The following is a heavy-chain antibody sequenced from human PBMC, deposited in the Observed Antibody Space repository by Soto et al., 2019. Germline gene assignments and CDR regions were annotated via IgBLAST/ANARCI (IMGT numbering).Heavy chain of an antibody. CDR3: AKDSRRHHYYYMDV. J-gene: IGHJ6*03. CDR2: ISGSGGTT. V-gene: IGHV3-23*01. CDR1: GFTFTNYA. D-gene: IGHD2-2*01. Sequence: EVQLLESGGGLVRPGGSLRLSCAASGFTFTNYAMSWVRQAPGKGLEWVSAISGSGGTTYYADSVKGRFTISRDNSNSTLYLQMNSLRAEDTAVYYCAKDSRRHHYYYMDVWGKGTTVTVSS.